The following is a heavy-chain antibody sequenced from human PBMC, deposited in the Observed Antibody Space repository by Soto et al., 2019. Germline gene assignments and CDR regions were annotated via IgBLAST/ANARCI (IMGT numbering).Heavy chain of an antibody. CDR3: AGGWGSYDFWSGYPNDAFDI. V-gene: IGHV1-18*01. J-gene: IGHJ3*02. Sequence: ASVKVSCKTSGYTFTSYGISWVRQAPGQGLEWMGWISAYNGNTNYAQKLQGRVTMTTDTSTSTAYMELRSLRSDDTAVYYCAGGWGSYDFWSGYPNDAFDIWGQGTMVTVSS. D-gene: IGHD3-3*01. CDR1: GYTFTSYG. CDR2: ISAYNGNT.